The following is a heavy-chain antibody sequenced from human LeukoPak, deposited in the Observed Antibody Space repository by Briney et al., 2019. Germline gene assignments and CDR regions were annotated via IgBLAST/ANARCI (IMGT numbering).Heavy chain of an antibody. V-gene: IGHV3-11*05. CDR3: ARGRISPDY. J-gene: IGHJ4*02. CDR1: GFTFSDFC. CDR2: ISSSSNT. Sequence: GGSLRLSCAASGFTFSDFCMSWIRQAPGKGLEWVSYISSSSNTNYADSVKGRFTISRDNAQNSLYLQMNSLRAEDTAVYYCARGRISPDYWGQGTLVTVSS. D-gene: IGHD3-3*02.